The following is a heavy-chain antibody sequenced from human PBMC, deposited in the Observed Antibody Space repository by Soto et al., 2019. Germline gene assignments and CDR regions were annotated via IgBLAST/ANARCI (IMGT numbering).Heavy chain of an antibody. CDR1: GYSFTSYW. J-gene: IGHJ5*02. Sequence: GESLKISCKGSGYSFTSYWISWVRQMPGKGLEWMGRIDPSDSYTKYSPSFQGHVTMSADKSISTAYLQWSSLKASDTAMYYCARLRYDYGDYLWFDPWGLGTLVTVSS. CDR3: ARLRYDYGDYLWFDP. V-gene: IGHV5-10-1*01. D-gene: IGHD4-17*01. CDR2: IDPSDSYT.